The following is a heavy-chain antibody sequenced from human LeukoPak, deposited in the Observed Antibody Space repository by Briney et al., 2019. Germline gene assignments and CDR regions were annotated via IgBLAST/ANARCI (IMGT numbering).Heavy chain of an antibody. CDR1: GFTFSSYA. CDR2: ISGSGGST. V-gene: IGHV3-23*01. J-gene: IGHJ6*04. CDR3: AKMGYLRFLEWLSSMDA. D-gene: IGHD3-3*01. Sequence: GGSLRLSCEASGFTFSSYAMSWVRQAPGQGLEWVSAISGSGGSTYYADSVKGRFTISRDNSKNTLYLEVKSLRAEDTAVYYFAKMGYLRFLEWLSSMDAWGERTTVTVSS.